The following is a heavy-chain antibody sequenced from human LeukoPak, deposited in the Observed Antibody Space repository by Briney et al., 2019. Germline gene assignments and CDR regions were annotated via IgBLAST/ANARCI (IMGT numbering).Heavy chain of an antibody. V-gene: IGHV3-23*01. CDR1: GFTFSSYA. Sequence: PGGSLRLSCAASGFTFSSYAMSWVRQAPGKGLEWVSVISGSGHSTHYADSVKGRFTISRDNAKNSLYLQMNSLRAEDTAVYYCAREVVAVAGTRFFDYWGQGTLVTVSS. CDR2: ISGSGHST. J-gene: IGHJ4*02. D-gene: IGHD6-19*01. CDR3: AREVVAVAGTRFFDY.